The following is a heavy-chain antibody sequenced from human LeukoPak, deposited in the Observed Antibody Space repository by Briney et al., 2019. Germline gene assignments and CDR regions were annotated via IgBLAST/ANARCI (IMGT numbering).Heavy chain of an antibody. CDR3: ARRFDY. J-gene: IGHJ4*02. CDR1: VAIFTSNW. Sequence: GASLRISSKASVAIFTSNWITGGRRRPGKGLEWMGKVVPRDSYINYSPSFQGHVTVSADKSISTAYLQWSSLKASDTAMYYCARRFDYWGQGTLVTVSS. V-gene: IGHV5-10-1*01. CDR2: VVPRDSYI.